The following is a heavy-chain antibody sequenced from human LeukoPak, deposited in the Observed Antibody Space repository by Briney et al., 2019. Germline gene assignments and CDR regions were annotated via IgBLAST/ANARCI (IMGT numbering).Heavy chain of an antibody. CDR3: AKDGDV. CDR2: ISYNGSNK. J-gene: IGHJ4*02. V-gene: IGHV3-30*18. Sequence: GGSLRLSCAASGFTFSSYGMHWVRQAPGKGLEWVAVISYNGSNKYYADSVKGRFTISRDNSKNTLYLQMNSLRAEDTAVYYCAKDGDVWGQGTLVSVSS. D-gene: IGHD7-27*01. CDR1: GFTFSSYG.